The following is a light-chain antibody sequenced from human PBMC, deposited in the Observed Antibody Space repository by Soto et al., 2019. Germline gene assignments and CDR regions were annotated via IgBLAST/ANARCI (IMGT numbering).Light chain of an antibody. V-gene: IGKV3-11*01. Sequence: EIVLTQSPATLSLSPGEGATHSCRASQSIGKYLAWYQQRPGQAPRLLIYDASNMATGIPARFSGSGSGTDFALTISRLEAEDFAVYYCQERSNWPRAFGPGNKVDIK. J-gene: IGKJ3*01. CDR1: QSIGKY. CDR2: DAS. CDR3: QERSNWPRA.